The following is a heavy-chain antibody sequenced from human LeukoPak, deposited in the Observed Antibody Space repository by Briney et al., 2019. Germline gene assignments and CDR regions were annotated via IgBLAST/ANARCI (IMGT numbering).Heavy chain of an antibody. J-gene: IGHJ4*02. D-gene: IGHD5-12*01. V-gene: IGHV5-51*01. CDR2: IYPGDSDT. CDR3: ARGRGGYTEYENFFY. CDR1: GYNFLNFW. Sequence: GDSLKISCKASGYNFLNFWIGWVRQRPGKSLEFVGVIYPGDSDTTYSPSFQGQVTISVDKSIRTAYLQWSSLNASDSGIYYCARGRGGYTEYENFFYWGQGTMVTVSS.